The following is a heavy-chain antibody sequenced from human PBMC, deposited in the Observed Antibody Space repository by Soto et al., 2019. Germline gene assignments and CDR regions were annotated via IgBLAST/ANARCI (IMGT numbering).Heavy chain of an antibody. Sequence: GGSLRLSCAASGFTFSGSAMHWVRQASGKGLEWVGRIRSKANSYATAYAASVKGRFTISRDDSKNTAYLQMNSLKTEDTAVYYCTRPPYGDYLNWFDPWGQGTLVTVSS. V-gene: IGHV3-73*01. CDR3: TRPPYGDYLNWFDP. J-gene: IGHJ5*02. CDR1: GFTFSGSA. D-gene: IGHD4-17*01. CDR2: IRSKANSYAT.